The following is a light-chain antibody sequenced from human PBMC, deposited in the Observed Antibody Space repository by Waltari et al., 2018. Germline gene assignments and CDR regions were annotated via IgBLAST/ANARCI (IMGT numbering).Light chain of an antibody. Sequence: QLVVTQSPSASASLGASVKLTCTLSSGHSSNIIAWLQQQPEKGPRYLMKVNSDGSHSRGDEIPGRFSGSSAGAERHLPISSLQAEDEADYYCQTGGHGTWVFGGGTKLTVL. J-gene: IGLJ3*02. CDR1: SGHSSNI. CDR3: QTGGHGTWV. CDR2: VNSDGSH. V-gene: IGLV4-69*01.